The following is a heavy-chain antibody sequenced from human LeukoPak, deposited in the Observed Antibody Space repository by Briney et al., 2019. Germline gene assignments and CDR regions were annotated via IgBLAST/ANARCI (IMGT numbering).Heavy chain of an antibody. CDR3: ARDRHRTYSSGWQTHFDY. V-gene: IGHV1-2*02. Sequence: ASVKVSCKASGYTFTGYYMHWVRQAPGQGLEWMGWINPNSGDTNYEQKLQGRVTMTRDTSTSTAYMELRSLRSDDTAVYYCARDRHRTYSSGWQTHFDYWGQGTLVTVSS. J-gene: IGHJ4*02. D-gene: IGHD6-19*01. CDR2: INPNSGDT. CDR1: GYTFTGYY.